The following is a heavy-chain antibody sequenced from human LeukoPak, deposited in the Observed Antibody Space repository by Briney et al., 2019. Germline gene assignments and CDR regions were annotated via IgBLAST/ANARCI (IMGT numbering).Heavy chain of an antibody. D-gene: IGHD3-22*01. J-gene: IGHJ2*01. CDR2: IYSGGST. CDR3: AREVPYGYYYDSSWYFDL. Sequence: GGSLRLSCAASGFTVSSNYMSWVRQAPGKGLEWVSVIYSGGSTYYADSVKGRFTISRDNSKNTLYLQVDSLRAEDTAVYYCAREVPYGYYYDSSWYFDLWGRGTLVTVSS. CDR1: GFTVSSNY. V-gene: IGHV3-66*01.